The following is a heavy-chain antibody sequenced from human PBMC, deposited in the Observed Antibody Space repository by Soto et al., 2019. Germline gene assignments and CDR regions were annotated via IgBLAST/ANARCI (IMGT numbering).Heavy chain of an antibody. CDR1: GVSVRSYT. Sequence: PSETLSLTCIVSGVSVRSYTWSWVRQPANKGLEWIGRVFSSVSATYNPSLKSRVSISMDTPENRISLKLDSVTAADAAVYYCAKAGDYDDHSFDRWGQGTLVTVSS. CDR3: AKAGDYDDHSFDR. CDR2: VFSSVSA. V-gene: IGHV4-4*07. D-gene: IGHD4-17*01. J-gene: IGHJ4*02.